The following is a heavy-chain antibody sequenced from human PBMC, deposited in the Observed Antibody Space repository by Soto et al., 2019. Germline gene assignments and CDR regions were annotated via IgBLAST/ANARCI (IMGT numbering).Heavy chain of an antibody. V-gene: IGHV4-31*03. Sequence: QVQLQESGPGLVKPSQTLSLTCTVSGGSISSGGYYWSWIRQHPGKGLEWIGYIHYSGSTYYNPSLKGRVIMSVDTSKNQFALRLSYVTAADTAVYYCARDERGESYYYGMDVWGQGPTVTVSS. CDR1: GGSISSGGYY. D-gene: IGHD2-21*01. CDR3: ARDERGESYYYGMDV. CDR2: IHYSGST. J-gene: IGHJ6*02.